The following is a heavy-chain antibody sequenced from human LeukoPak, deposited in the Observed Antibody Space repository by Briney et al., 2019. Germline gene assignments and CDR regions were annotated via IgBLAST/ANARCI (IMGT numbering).Heavy chain of an antibody. CDR2: IYTSGST. Sequence: PSETLSLTCTVSGGSISSGSYYWSWLRQPAGKGLEWIGRIYTSGSTNYNPSLKSRVTISVDTSNNKFSLKLSSVTAADTAVYYCARDREYCGGDCSDYYYYMDVWGKGTTVTVSS. CDR3: ARDREYCGGDCSDYYYYMDV. J-gene: IGHJ6*03. CDR1: GGSISSGSYY. V-gene: IGHV4-61*02. D-gene: IGHD2-21*01.